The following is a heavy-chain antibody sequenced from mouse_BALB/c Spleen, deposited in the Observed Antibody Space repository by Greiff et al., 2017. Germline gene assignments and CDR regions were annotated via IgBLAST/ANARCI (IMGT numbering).Heavy chain of an antibody. D-gene: IGHD1-1*01. Sequence: EVKLMESGGGLVKPGGSLKLSCAASGFTFSSYAMSWVRQSPEKRLEWVAEISSGGSYTYYPDTVTGRFTISRDNAKNTLYLEMSSLRSEDTAMYYCARDDYGSRTYFDYWGQGTTLTVSS. V-gene: IGHV5-9-4*01. CDR3: ARDDYGSRTYFDY. CDR1: GFTFSSYA. CDR2: ISSGGSYT. J-gene: IGHJ2*01.